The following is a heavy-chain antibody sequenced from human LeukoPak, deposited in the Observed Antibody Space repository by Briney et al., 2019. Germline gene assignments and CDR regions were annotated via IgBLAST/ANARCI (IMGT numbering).Heavy chain of an antibody. V-gene: IGHV3-23*01. CDR1: GFSFSSYA. CDR2: ISAIGGTT. J-gene: IGHJ4*02. CDR3: AKDRGTVRGVTWDY. D-gene: IGHD3-10*01. Sequence: PGGSLRLSCAASGFSFSSYAVSWVRQAPGKGLEWVSTISAIGGTTYYADSVKGRFTISRDNSKNTLFLQMNSLRAEDTAVYFCAKDRGTVRGVTWDYWGQGTLITVSS.